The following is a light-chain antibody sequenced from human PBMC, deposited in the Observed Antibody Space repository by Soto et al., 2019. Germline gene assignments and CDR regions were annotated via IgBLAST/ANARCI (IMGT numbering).Light chain of an antibody. V-gene: IGLV3-21*02. CDR2: DDS. CDR3: QVWDSSSDHVV. CDR1: NIGSKS. Sequence: SYELTQPPSVSVAPGQTARITCGGNNIGSKSVHWYQQKPGQAPVLGDYDDSDRPSGIPERFSGSNSGNTATLTISRVEAGDEADYYCQVWDSSSDHVVFGGGAKVTVL. J-gene: IGLJ2*01.